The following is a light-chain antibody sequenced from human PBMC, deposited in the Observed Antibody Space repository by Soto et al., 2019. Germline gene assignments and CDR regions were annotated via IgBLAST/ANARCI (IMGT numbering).Light chain of an antibody. CDR3: QQYDDLPIT. CDR2: DVS. Sequence: DIRMTQSPSTLSGSVGDRVTITCRASQTISSWLAWYQQKPGKAPKLLISDVSNLETGVSSRFSGSGSGTDFTFTISSLQAEDVATYYCQQYDDLPITFGQGTRLEIK. J-gene: IGKJ5*01. V-gene: IGKV1-33*01. CDR1: QTISSW.